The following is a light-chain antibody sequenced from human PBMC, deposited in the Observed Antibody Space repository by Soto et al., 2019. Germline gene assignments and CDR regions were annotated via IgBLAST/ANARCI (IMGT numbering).Light chain of an antibody. J-gene: IGKJ4*01. CDR2: AAS. CDR3: QQVKSFLPLT. V-gene: IGKV1-9*01. Sequence: IQLTRSPSSLSASVGDSVTITCRASQDISSHLAWYQQKPGKAPKVLIYAASTLESGIPSRFSGSGSGTDFTLTISSLQAEDFATYYCQQVKSFLPLTFGGGTKVDIK. CDR1: QDISSH.